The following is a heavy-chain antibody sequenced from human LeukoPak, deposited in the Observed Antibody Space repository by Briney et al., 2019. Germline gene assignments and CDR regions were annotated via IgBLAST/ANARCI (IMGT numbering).Heavy chain of an antibody. V-gene: IGHV4-34*01. Sequence: SGTLSLTCAVYGGSFSGYYWSWIRQPPGKGLEWIGEINHSGSTNYNPSLKSRVTISVDTSKNQFSLKLSSVTAADTAVYYCASAWIAAAGSIDYWGQGTLVTVSS. CDR2: INHSGST. CDR3: ASAWIAAAGSIDY. J-gene: IGHJ4*02. CDR1: GGSFSGYY. D-gene: IGHD6-13*01.